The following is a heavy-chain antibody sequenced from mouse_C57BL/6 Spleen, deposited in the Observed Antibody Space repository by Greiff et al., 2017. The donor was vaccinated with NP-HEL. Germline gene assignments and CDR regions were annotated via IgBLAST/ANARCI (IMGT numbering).Heavy chain of an antibody. CDR2: IYPGDGDT. J-gene: IGHJ2*01. D-gene: IGHD4-1*01. V-gene: IGHV1-82*01. Sequence: VKLQESGPELVKPGASVKISCKASGYAFSSSWMNWVKQRPGKGLEWIGRIYPGDGDTNYNGKFKGKATLTADKSSSTAYMQLSSLTSEDSAVYFCARGVGPLDYWGQGTTLTVSS. CDR1: GYAFSSSW. CDR3: ARGVGPLDY.